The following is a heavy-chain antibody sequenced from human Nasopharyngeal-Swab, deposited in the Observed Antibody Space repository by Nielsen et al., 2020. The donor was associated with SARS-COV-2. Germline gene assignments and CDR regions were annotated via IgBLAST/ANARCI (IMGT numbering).Heavy chain of an antibody. Sequence: SQTLSLTCAVSGGSISSGFYSWSWIRQPPGKGLESIGYIYHSGNTYYNPSLKSRVTISVDRSKNQFSLRLSSVTAADTAVYYCARKYCNGDCYFDYWGQGTLVTVSS. V-gene: IGHV4-30-2*01. D-gene: IGHD2-21*02. CDR1: GGSISSGFYS. CDR2: IYHSGNT. J-gene: IGHJ4*02. CDR3: ARKYCNGDCYFDY.